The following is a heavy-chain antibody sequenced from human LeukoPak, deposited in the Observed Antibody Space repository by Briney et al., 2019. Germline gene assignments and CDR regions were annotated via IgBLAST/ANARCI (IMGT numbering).Heavy chain of an antibody. CDR1: GGSISSYY. J-gene: IGHJ4*02. D-gene: IGHD3-22*01. CDR3: ARRYYYDSSGYQFGY. CDR2: IYYSGST. Sequence: SETLSLTCTVSGGSISSYYWSWIRQPAGKGLEWIGSIYYSGSTYYNPSLKSRVTISVDTSKNQFSLKLSSVTAADTAVYYCARRYYYDSSGYQFGYWGQGTLVTVSS. V-gene: IGHV4-59*05.